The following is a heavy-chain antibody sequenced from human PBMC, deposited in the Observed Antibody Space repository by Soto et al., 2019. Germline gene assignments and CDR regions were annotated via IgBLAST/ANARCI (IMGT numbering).Heavy chain of an antibody. J-gene: IGHJ4*02. D-gene: IGHD2-2*01. CDR1: GYTFTSYY. CDR3: ARDGSLGCISTSCYAYFDY. Sequence: ASVKVSCKASGYTFTSYYMHWVRQAPGQGLEWMGIINPSGGSTSYAQKFQGRVTMTRDTSTSTVYMELSSLRSEDTAVYYCARDGSLGCISTSCYAYFDYWGQGTLVTV. CDR2: INPSGGST. V-gene: IGHV1-46*01.